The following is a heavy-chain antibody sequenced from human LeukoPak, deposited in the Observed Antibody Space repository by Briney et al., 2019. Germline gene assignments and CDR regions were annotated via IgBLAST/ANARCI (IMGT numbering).Heavy chain of an antibody. J-gene: IGHJ4*02. V-gene: IGHV4-4*02. D-gene: IGHD3-16*01. CDR3: TRESRPFCPFGY. CDR1: GGPIDITNY. CDR2: IAHDGTT. Sequence: ASETLSLTCGVSGGPIDITNYWSWVRQAPGKGLEWIGEIAHDGTTNYNLSLGSRVAMSLDRANNQFSLSLTSVTAADTAIYYCTRESRPFCPFGYWGQGVLVTVSS.